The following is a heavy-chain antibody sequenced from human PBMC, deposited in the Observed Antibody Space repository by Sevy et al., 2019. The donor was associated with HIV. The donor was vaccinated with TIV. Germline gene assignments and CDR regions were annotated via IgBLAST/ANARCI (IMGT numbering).Heavy chain of an antibody. CDR2: ISGSGGVT. Sequence: GGSLRLSCAASGFTFSSYAMSWVRQAPGKGLEWVSGISGSGGVTYYADSVKGRFTISRDNSKNTLYLQMNSLRAEDTAGYYGAKGRVVVRDDISRYYYYGMDVWGQGTTVTVSS. CDR1: GFTFSSYA. CDR3: AKGRVVVRDDISRYYYYGMDV. V-gene: IGHV3-23*01. J-gene: IGHJ6*02. D-gene: IGHD2-2*01.